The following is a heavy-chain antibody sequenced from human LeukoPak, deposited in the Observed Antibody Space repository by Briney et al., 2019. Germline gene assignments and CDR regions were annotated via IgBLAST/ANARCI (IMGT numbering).Heavy chain of an antibody. CDR1: GGSFSGYY. V-gene: IGHV4-34*01. CDR3: ARGNPNLQRGKYYYDSSGYYYDEDYFDY. J-gene: IGHJ4*02. CDR2: INHSGST. Sequence: PSETLSLTCAVYGGSFSGYYWSWIRQPPGKGLEWIGEINHSGSTYYNPSLKSRVTISVDRSKNQFSLKLSSVTAADTAVYYCARGNPNLQRGKYYYDSSGYYYDEDYFDYWGQGTLVTVSS. D-gene: IGHD3-22*01.